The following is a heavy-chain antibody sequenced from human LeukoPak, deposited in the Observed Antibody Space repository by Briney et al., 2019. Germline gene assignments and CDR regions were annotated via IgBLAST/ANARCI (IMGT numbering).Heavy chain of an antibody. D-gene: IGHD6-13*01. V-gene: IGHV4-59*01. CDR2: IYYSGST. CDR3: AREPPGQQLVRGAFDI. Sequence: PSETLSLTCTVSGGPIGSYYWSWIRQPPGKGLEWIGYIYYSGSTNYNPSLKSRVTISVDTSKNQFSLKLSSVTAADTAVYYCAREPPGQQLVRGAFDIWGQGTMVTVSS. J-gene: IGHJ3*02. CDR1: GGPIGSYY.